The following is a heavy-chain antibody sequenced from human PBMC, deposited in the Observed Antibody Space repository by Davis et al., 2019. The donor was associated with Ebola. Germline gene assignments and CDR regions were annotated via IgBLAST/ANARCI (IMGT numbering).Heavy chain of an antibody. CDR2: ISSSGSTI. D-gene: IGHD2-21*01. CDR3: ASAAGYSRYYYYYGMDV. V-gene: IGHV3-11*01. J-gene: IGHJ6*02. CDR1: GFTFSDYY. Sequence: GESLKISCAASGFTFSDYYMSWIRQAPGKGLEWVSYISSSGSTIYYADSVKGRFTISRDNAKNSLYLQMNSLRAEDTAVYYCASAAGYSRYYYYYGMDVWGQGTTVTVSS.